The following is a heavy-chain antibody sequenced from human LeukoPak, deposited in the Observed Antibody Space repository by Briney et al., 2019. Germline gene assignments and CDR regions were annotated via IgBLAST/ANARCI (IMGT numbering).Heavy chain of an antibody. D-gene: IGHD4-17*01. J-gene: IGHJ4*02. CDR1: GGSISSSSYY. CDR3: AREGPTTVTTVSAFDY. Sequence: SETLSLTCTVSGGSISSSSYYWGWIRQPPGKGLEWIGSIYYSGSTYYNPSLKSRVTISVDTSKNQFSLKLSSVTAADTAVYYCAREGPTTVTTVSAFDYWGQGTLVTVSS. CDR2: IYYSGST. V-gene: IGHV4-39*02.